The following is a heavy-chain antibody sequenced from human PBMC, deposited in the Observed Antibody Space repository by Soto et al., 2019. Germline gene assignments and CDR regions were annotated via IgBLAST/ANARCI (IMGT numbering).Heavy chain of an antibody. D-gene: IGHD6-6*01. CDR3: PRDFSYYFDY. Sequence: PGGSLRLSCAASGFTFSSYAMHWVRQAPGKGLEWVSVISYDGSNKYYADSVKGRFTISRDNSKNTLYLQMNSLRAEDPAVYYCPRDFSYYFDYWGKGTLGTVAS. J-gene: IGHJ4*02. V-gene: IGHV3-30-3*01. CDR2: ISYDGSNK. CDR1: GFTFSSYA.